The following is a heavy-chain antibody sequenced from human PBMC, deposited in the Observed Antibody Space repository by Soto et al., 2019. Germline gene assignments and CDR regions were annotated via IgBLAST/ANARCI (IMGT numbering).Heavy chain of an antibody. CDR2: ISSSSSTI. J-gene: IGHJ6*03. Sequence: GGSLRLSCAASGFTFSDYYMSWIRQAPGKGLEWVSYISSSSSTIYYADSVKGRFTISRDNAKNSLYLQMNSLRAEDTAVYYCAREGSGSYYKGLYYYYYYMDVWGKGTTVTVSS. CDR3: AREGSGSYYKGLYYYYYYMDV. CDR1: GFTFSDYY. D-gene: IGHD3-10*01. V-gene: IGHV3-11*04.